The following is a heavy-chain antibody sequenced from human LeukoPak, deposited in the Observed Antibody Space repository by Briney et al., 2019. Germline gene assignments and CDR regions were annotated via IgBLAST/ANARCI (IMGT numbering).Heavy chain of an antibody. CDR3: ATAGGSESYCQN. CDR2: IIPIFGTA. Sequence: SVKVSCKASGGTFSSYAISWVRQAPGQGLEWMGRIIPIFGTANYAQKFQGRVTITTDESTSTAYMELSSLRSEDTAVYYCATAGGSESYCQNWGQGTLVTVSS. CDR1: GGTFSSYA. D-gene: IGHD3-10*01. V-gene: IGHV1-69*05. J-gene: IGHJ4*02.